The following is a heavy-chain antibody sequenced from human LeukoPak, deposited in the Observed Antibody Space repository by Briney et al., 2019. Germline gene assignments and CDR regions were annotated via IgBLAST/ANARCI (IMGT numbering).Heavy chain of an antibody. D-gene: IGHD2-15*01. J-gene: IGHJ6*02. Sequence: GGSLRLSCAASGFTFSSYWTSWVRQAPGKGLEWVANIKQDGSEKYYVDSVKGRFTISRDNSKNSLYLQMNSLRTEDTALYYCAKDLKVDGAWYYYYGMDVWGQGTTVTVSS. CDR1: GFTFSSYW. CDR3: AKDLKVDGAWYYYYGMDV. CDR2: IKQDGSEK. V-gene: IGHV3-7*03.